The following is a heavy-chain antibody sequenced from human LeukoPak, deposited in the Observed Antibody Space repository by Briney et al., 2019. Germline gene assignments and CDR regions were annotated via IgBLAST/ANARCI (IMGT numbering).Heavy chain of an antibody. Sequence: GGSLRLSCAASGFTFSSYWMSWVRQAPGEGLEWVANIKQDGSEKYYVDSVKGRFTISRDNAKNSLYLQMNSLRAEDTAVYYCASLVLYGSGSYYGGPSAGLFDPWGQGTLVTVSS. CDR2: IKQDGSEK. CDR1: GFTFSSYW. CDR3: ASLVLYGSGSYYGGPSAGLFDP. J-gene: IGHJ5*02. D-gene: IGHD3-10*01. V-gene: IGHV3-7*01.